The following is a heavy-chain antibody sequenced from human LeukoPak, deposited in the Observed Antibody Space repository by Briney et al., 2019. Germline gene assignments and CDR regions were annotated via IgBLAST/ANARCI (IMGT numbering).Heavy chain of an antibody. V-gene: IGHV3-23*01. J-gene: IGHJ4*02. CDR3: ARDRIQLWSGSFDY. D-gene: IGHD5-18*01. CDR2: FSGSGGST. Sequence: PGGSLRLSCAASGFIFSNYAMSWVRQAPGKGLQWVSAFSGSGGSTYYADSVKGRFTISRDNSRNTLYLQMNSLRAEDTAVYYCARDRIQLWSGSFDYWGQGTLVTVSS. CDR1: GFIFSNYA.